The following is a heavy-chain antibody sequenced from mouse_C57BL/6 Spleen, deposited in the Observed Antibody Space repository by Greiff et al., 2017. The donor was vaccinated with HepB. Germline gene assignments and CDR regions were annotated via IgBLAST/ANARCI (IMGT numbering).Heavy chain of an antibody. CDR2: IDPETGGT. D-gene: IGHD1-1*01. J-gene: IGHJ2*01. V-gene: IGHV1-15*01. CDR1: GYTFTDYE. CDR3: TAAYYYGSSPSSYYFDY. Sequence: VQLQQSGAELVRPGASVTLSCKASGYTFTDYEMHWVKQTPVHGLEWIGAIDPETGGTASNQKFKGKAILTAEKSSSTAYMELRSRTSEDSAVYYCTAAYYYGSSPSSYYFDYWGQGTTLTVSS.